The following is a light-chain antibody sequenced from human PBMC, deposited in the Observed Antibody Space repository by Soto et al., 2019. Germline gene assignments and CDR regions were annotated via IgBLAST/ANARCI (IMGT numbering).Light chain of an antibody. Sequence: EIVLTQSPGTLSLTQGERATLSCRASQSVNSNYLAWYQRKPGQAPRLLIYGASNRATDIPYRFSASGSGTDFTLTITRLEPEDFAVYYCQQYDSSPPTFGQGTKVEIK. CDR1: QSVNSNY. CDR3: QQYDSSPPT. CDR2: GAS. J-gene: IGKJ1*01. V-gene: IGKV3-20*01.